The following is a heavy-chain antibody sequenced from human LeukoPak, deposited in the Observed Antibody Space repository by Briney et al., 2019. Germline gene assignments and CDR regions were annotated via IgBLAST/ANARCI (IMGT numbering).Heavy chain of an antibody. CDR1: GYTFTSYG. V-gene: IGHV1-18*04. J-gene: IGHJ4*02. Sequence: GASVKVSCKASGYTFTSYGISWVRQAPGQGLEWMGWISAYNGNTNYAQKLQGRVTMTTDTSTSTAYMELRSLRSDDTAVYYCARDGSTAVAGYYFDYWGQGTLVTVSS. D-gene: IGHD6-19*01. CDR2: ISAYNGNT. CDR3: ARDGSTAVAGYYFDY.